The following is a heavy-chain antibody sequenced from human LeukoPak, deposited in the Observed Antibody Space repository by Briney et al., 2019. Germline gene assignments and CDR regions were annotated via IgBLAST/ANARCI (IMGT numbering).Heavy chain of an antibody. CDR1: GFTFKIYW. V-gene: IGHV3-7*03. Sequence: GGALRLSCVASGFTFKIYWMMWARQAPGKGLEWVANMKGDGSETHYAASVKGRFTTSRDNAKNTLYLQMNSLRAADTALYYCARPAYPAAYDPWGRGTMVTVSS. D-gene: IGHD3-16*01. J-gene: IGHJ3*01. CDR2: MKGDGSET. CDR3: ARPAYPAAYDP.